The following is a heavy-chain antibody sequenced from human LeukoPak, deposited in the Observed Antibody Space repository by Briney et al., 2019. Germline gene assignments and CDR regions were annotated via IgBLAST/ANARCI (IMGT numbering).Heavy chain of an antibody. Sequence: SETLSLTCTVSGGSISSYCWSWIRQPPGKGLEWIGYIYYSGSTNYNPSLKSRVTISVDTSKNQFSLKLSSVTAADTAVYYCARDQSRRGYSYGLYNWFDPWGQGTLVTVSS. V-gene: IGHV4-59*01. J-gene: IGHJ5*02. CDR1: GGSISSYC. CDR2: IYYSGST. D-gene: IGHD5-18*01. CDR3: ARDQSRRGYSYGLYNWFDP.